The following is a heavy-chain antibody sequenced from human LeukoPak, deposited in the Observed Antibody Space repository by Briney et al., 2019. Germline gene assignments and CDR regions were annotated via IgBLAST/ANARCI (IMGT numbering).Heavy chain of an antibody. CDR3: ARGGNPRDGPDY. Sequence: GGSLRLSCAASGFTFSSYTIHWVRQAPGKGLERVTVISFDGSNKYYADSVKGRFSISRDNSKNTLYLQMNSLGAEDTAVYYCARGGNPRDGPDYWGQGTLVTVSS. V-gene: IGHV3-30-3*01. D-gene: IGHD4-23*01. J-gene: IGHJ4*02. CDR2: ISFDGSNK. CDR1: GFTFSSYT.